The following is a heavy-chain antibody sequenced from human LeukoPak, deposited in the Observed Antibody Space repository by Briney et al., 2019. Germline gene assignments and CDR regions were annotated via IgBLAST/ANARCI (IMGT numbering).Heavy chain of an antibody. J-gene: IGHJ2*01. CDR2: ISAYKGNT. CDR1: GYAFNVHG. V-gene: IGHV1-18*01. Sequence: EASVKVSFKASGYAFNVHGITWVRQAPGQGLEWMGWISAYKGNTNYAAKFQGRGTMTTDTSTSTAYMELTSLRSDDTAVYYCARTLGGHYVEMATGVDLWGRGTLVIVSS. D-gene: IGHD5-24*01. CDR3: ARTLGGHYVEMATGVDL.